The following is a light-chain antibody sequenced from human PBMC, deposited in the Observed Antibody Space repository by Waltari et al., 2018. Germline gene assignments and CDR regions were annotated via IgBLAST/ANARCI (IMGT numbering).Light chain of an antibody. CDR2: GAS. CDR3: QQYGSTPYT. Sequence: EIVLTQSPGTLSLSPGERATLSCRASQRVSSSFLAWYQQKPGQAPRLLIHGASSRATGIPDRFSGSGSGTDFTLAINRLEPEDFAVYYCQQYGSTPYTFGQGTKMEIK. J-gene: IGKJ2*01. CDR1: QRVSSSF. V-gene: IGKV3-20*01.